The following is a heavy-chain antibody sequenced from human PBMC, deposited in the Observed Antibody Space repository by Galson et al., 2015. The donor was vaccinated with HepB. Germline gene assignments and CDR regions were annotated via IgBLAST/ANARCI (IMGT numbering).Heavy chain of an antibody. V-gene: IGHV3-21*01. CDR1: GFPLSRYI. Sequence: SLRLSCAASGFPLSRYIINWVRQAPGKGLEWVASLSSTNRYIYHADSVKGRFTISRDNAKESLYLQMSSLRPDDTAVYYCARVEDFVYYYGMDVWGQGTTVTVSS. CDR3: ARVEDFVYYYGMDV. J-gene: IGHJ6*02. D-gene: IGHD3-3*01. CDR2: LSSTNRYI.